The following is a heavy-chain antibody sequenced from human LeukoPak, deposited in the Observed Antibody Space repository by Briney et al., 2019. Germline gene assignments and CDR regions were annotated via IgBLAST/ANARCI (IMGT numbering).Heavy chain of an antibody. J-gene: IGHJ4*02. Sequence: GGSLRLSCAASGFTRSNAWMSWVRQAPGKGLEWVGRIKSKTDGGTTDYAAPVKGRFTISRDDSKNTLYLQMNSPKTEDTAVYYCTTGRTRAFGGVIVPFDYWGQGTLVTVSS. D-gene: IGHD3-16*02. CDR1: GFTRSNAW. V-gene: IGHV3-15*01. CDR2: IKSKTDGGTT. CDR3: TTGRTRAFGGVIVPFDY.